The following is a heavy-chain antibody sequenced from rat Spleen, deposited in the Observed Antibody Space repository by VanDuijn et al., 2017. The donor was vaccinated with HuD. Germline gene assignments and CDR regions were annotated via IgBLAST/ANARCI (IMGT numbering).Heavy chain of an antibody. CDR3: ARRYDFDF. CDR2: ISYSGSS. CDR1: GHSITTAY. J-gene: IGHJ2*01. V-gene: IGHV3-1*01. D-gene: IGHD2-1*01. Sequence: EVQLQESGPGLVKPSQSLSLTCSVTGHSITTAYRWNWIRKFPGNKMEWVGYISYSGSSGYNPSLKSRISITRDTSKNQFFLQLNSVTTEDTATYYCARRYDFDFWGQGVMVTVSS.